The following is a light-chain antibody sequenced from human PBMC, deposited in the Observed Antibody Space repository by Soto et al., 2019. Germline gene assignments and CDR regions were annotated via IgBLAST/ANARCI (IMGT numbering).Light chain of an antibody. J-gene: IGLJ2*01. CDR2: EVS. Sequence: QSALTQPPSASGSPGQSVTISCTGTSSDVGGNNYVSWYQQHPGKAPKLMIYEVSKRPSGVPDRFSGSKSGNTASLTVSGLQAEDEGDYYCSSYAGSNNVVFGGGTKVTVL. CDR3: SSYAGSNNVV. V-gene: IGLV2-8*01. CDR1: SSDVGGNNY.